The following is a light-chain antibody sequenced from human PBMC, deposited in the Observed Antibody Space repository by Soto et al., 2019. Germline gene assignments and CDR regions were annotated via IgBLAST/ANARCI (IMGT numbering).Light chain of an antibody. Sequence: EIVMTQSPATLSVSPGDRATLSCRASQSVGSNLAWYQQKAGQAPRLLIYEVSTRATGVPVRFGGSGSGTEFTLTISSLQSEDFAVYYCQQYNNWPPWITFGQGTRLEIK. V-gene: IGKV3-15*01. CDR2: EVS. J-gene: IGKJ5*01. CDR1: QSVGSN. CDR3: QQYNNWPPWIT.